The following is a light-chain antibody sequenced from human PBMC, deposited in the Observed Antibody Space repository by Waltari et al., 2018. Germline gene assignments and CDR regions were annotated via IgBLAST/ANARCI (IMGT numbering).Light chain of an antibody. V-gene: IGLV2-23*02. J-gene: IGLJ1*01. CDR2: GVS. CDR3: CSYAGSSTLV. Sequence: QSALTQPASVSGSPGQSITISCTGTSSDVGSYNLVPGYQQHPGKAPKLRIYGVSKRPSGVSHRFSGSKSGNTASLTISGLQAEDEADYYCCSYAGSSTLVFGTGTKVTVL. CDR1: SSDVGSYNL.